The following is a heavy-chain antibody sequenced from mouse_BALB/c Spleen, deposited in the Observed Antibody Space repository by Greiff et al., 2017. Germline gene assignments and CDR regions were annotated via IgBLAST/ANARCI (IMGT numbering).Heavy chain of an antibody. Sequence: EVQGVESGGGLVQPGGSRKLSCAASGFTFSSFGMHWVRQAPEKGLEWVAYISSGSSTIYYADTVKGRFTISRDNPKNTLFLQMTSLRSEDTAMYYCARRGSLYAMDYWGQRTSVTVSS. CDR3: ARRGSLYAMDY. J-gene: IGHJ4*01. D-gene: IGHD1-1*02. CDR1: GFTFSSFG. CDR2: ISSGSSTI. V-gene: IGHV5-17*02.